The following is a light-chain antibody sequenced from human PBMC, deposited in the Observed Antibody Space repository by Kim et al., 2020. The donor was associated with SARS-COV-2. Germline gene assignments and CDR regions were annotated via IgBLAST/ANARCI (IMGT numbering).Light chain of an antibody. J-gene: IGKJ1*01. CDR3: QQYKTWPL. CDR2: GAS. CDR1: QSVGSY. V-gene: IGKV3-15*01. Sequence: DILLTQSPATVSVSPGERVTLSCRASQSVGSYLAWYQQKPGQAPRLLIYGASTRDSDIPARFTGRGSGTEFTLTISSLQSEDVAIYYCQQYKTWPLFGQGTKVEI.